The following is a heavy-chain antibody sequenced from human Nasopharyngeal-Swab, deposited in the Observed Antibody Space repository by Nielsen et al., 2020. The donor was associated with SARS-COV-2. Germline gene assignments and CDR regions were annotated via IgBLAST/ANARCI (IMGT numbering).Heavy chain of an antibody. CDR1: GFTLSSYA. CDR2: ISYDGSNK. D-gene: IGHD1-1*01. Sequence: GESLKISCAASGFTLSSYAMHWVRQAPGKGLEWVAVISYDGSNKYYADSVKGRFTISRDNSKNTLYLQMNSLRAEDTAVYYCARVLEVPPSDYYYYYMDVWGKGTTVTVSS. V-gene: IGHV3-30-3*01. J-gene: IGHJ6*03. CDR3: ARVLEVPPSDYYYYYMDV.